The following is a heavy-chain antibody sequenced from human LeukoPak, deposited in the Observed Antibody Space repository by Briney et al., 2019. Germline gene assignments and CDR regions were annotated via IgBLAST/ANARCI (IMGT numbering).Heavy chain of an antibody. CDR1: GFTFSSYW. Sequence: PGGSLRLSCTASGFTFSSYWMSWVRQAPGKGLEWVANIQQDGSEQYYVDSVKGRFAISRDNAKNSLYLQMNSLRAEDTALYYCARNHGGYSHWGQGTLVTVSS. CDR2: IQQDGSEQ. V-gene: IGHV3-7*02. D-gene: IGHD4-23*01. CDR3: ARNHGGYSH. J-gene: IGHJ4*02.